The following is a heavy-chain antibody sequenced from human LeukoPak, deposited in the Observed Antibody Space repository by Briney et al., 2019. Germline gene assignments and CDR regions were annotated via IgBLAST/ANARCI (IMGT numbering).Heavy chain of an antibody. J-gene: IGHJ4*02. CDR1: GYTFTSYG. Sequence: AASVKVSCKASGYTFTSYGISWLRQAPGQGLEWMGWISAYNGNTNYAQKLKGRVTMTTDTSTSTAYMELRSLRSDDTAVYYCARGPKSNSYGYWIFSFWGQGTLVTVSS. D-gene: IGHD5-18*01. CDR2: ISAYNGNT. V-gene: IGHV1-18*01. CDR3: ARGPKSNSYGYWIFSF.